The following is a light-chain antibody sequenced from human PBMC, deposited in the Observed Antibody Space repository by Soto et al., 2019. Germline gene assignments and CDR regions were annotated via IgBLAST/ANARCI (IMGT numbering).Light chain of an antibody. Sequence: DIQMTQSPSTLSASVGDRVTITCRASQGISRWLAWYQQKPGRAPKLLIYEASILASCVPSRLSGRGSGTDFTRAISSVQPNDFASYYCQQSNSYSWTFGQGTRVEIK. J-gene: IGKJ1*01. CDR2: EAS. CDR3: QQSNSYSWT. CDR1: QGISRW. V-gene: IGKV1-5*01.